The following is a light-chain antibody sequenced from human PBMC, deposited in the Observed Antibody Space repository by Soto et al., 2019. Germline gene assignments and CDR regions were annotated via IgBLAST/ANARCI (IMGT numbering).Light chain of an antibody. CDR3: SSYAGDNNPYV. J-gene: IGLJ1*01. CDR2: EVN. Sequence: QSVLTQPPSASGSTGQSVTISCTGTSRDVGGYTYVSWYQQHPGKAPKLLIFEVNKRPSGVPDRFSGYKSGNTASLTVSGLQAEDEGDYYCSSYAGDNNPYVFGTGTKVTVL. CDR1: SRDVGGYTY. V-gene: IGLV2-8*01.